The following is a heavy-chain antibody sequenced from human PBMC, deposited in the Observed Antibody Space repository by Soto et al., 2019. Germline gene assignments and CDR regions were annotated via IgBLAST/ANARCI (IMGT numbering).Heavy chain of an antibody. Sequence: QVQLQESGPGLVKPSETMSLTCTASGAPISKFYWNWVRQPPGKGLEWIGHIYNGDSTNYNPSLKSRVTISVATSKNQLSLKLRSVTAADPAVYYCAQTTGWPGFDYWGQGALVTVSS. D-gene: IGHD6-19*01. CDR3: AQTTGWPGFDY. CDR2: IYNGDST. CDR1: GAPISKFY. V-gene: IGHV4-59*01. J-gene: IGHJ4*02.